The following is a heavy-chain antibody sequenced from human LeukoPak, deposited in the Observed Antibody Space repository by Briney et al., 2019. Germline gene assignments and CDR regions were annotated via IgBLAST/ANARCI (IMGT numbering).Heavy chain of an antibody. CDR1: GFSFSNYA. D-gene: IGHD6-19*01. J-gene: IGHJ6*02. CDR2: ISFDGTNK. CDR3: VREVAVSGTENGAFNV. V-gene: IGHV3-30-3*01. Sequence: RSLRLSFAASGFSFSNYAMHWVRQAPGKGLEWVAVISFDGTNKYYADSVKGRLTISRDNSENTLHLQMNSLRAEDTAVYFCVREVAVSGTENGAFNVWGPGTTVTVSS.